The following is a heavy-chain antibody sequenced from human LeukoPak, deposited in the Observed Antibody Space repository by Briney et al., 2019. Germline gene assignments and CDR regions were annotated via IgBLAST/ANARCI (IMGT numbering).Heavy chain of an antibody. J-gene: IGHJ5*02. CDR1: GGSISSSSYY. Sequence: SETLSLTCTVSGGSISSSSYYWGWIRQPPGKGLEWIGSIYYSGSTYYNPSLKSRVTISVDTSKNQFSLKLSSVTAADTAVYYCARERAYGDYVRPLEIWFDPWGQGTLVTVSS. D-gene: IGHD4-17*01. V-gene: IGHV4-39*02. CDR2: IYYSGST. CDR3: ARERAYGDYVRPLEIWFDP.